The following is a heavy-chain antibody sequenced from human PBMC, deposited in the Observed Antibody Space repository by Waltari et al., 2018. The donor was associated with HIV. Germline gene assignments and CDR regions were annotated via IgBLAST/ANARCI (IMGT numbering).Heavy chain of an antibody. CDR1: GFNFEEYA. J-gene: IGHJ1*01. V-gene: IGHV3-49*03. CDR2: IRSLSFVVTS. Sequence: EVRLEESGGGVVPPGRPLRLTCVTSGFNFEEYALSWFRQAPGRAREWVCFIRSLSFVVTSDYAASTKGRVIISRDDSQSVVHLEVASLKTDDTGVYYCVRDSLPKCAAGSCYRKWGQGT. D-gene: IGHD2-2*01. CDR3: VRDSLPKCAAGSCYRK.